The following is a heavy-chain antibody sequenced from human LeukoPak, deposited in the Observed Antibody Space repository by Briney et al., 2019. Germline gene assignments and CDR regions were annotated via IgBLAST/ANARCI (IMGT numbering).Heavy chain of an antibody. CDR2: IYPGDSDT. J-gene: IGHJ6*02. Sequence: GESLKISCKGSGYSFTSYWIGWVRQMPGKGLEWMGIIYPGDSDTRYSPSFQGQVTISADKSISTAYLRWSSLKASDTAMYYCARSYSSSFYYYYGMDVWGQGTTVTVSS. V-gene: IGHV5-51*01. CDR3: ARSYSSSFYYYYGMDV. CDR1: GYSFTSYW. D-gene: IGHD6-13*01.